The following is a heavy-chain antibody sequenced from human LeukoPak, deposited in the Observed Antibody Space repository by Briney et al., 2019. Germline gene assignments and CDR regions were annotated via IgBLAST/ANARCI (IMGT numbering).Heavy chain of an antibody. V-gene: IGHV4-39*01. CDR1: GGSISSSSYY. D-gene: IGHD2-21*02. CDR3: ARHVPAIVVVTAILGYHDY. Sequence: SETLSLTCTVSGGSISSSSYYWGWIRQPPGKGLEWIGSIYYRGSTYYNPSLKSRVTISVDTSKNQFSLKLSSVTAADTAVYYCARHVPAIVVVTAILGYHDYWGQGTLVTVSS. J-gene: IGHJ4*02. CDR2: IYYRGST.